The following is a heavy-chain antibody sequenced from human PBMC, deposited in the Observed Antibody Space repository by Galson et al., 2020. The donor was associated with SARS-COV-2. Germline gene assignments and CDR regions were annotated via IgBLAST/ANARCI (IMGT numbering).Heavy chain of an antibody. CDR2: IKRKTDGGTT. Sequence: TGGSLRLSCAASGFTFSNAWMSWVRQAPGKGLEWVGRIKRKTDGGTTDYAAPVKGRFTISRDDSKNTLYLQMNSLKTEDTAVYYCTTAPYSGIDGDYDYWGQGTLVTVSS. V-gene: IGHV3-15*01. CDR3: TTAPYSGIDGDYDY. J-gene: IGHJ4*02. D-gene: IGHD1-26*01. CDR1: GFTFSNAW.